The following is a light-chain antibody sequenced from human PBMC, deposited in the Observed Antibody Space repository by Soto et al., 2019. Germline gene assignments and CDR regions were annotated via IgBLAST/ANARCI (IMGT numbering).Light chain of an antibody. V-gene: IGKV1-9*01. CDR3: QQLNSYPWT. Sequence: SQLTQSPSSLSASVGDRVTITCRASQDISSYLAWYQQKPGKAPKLLIYAASTLQSGVPSRFSGSGSGTDFTLTISSLQPEDFATYYCQQLNSYPWTFGQGTKVYSK. CDR1: QDISSY. J-gene: IGKJ1*01. CDR2: AAS.